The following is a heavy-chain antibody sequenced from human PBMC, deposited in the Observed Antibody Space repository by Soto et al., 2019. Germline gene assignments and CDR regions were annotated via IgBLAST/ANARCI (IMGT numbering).Heavy chain of an antibody. D-gene: IGHD5-12*01. CDR1: GYTFTSYG. CDR2: ISAYNGNT. Sequence: ASVKVSCKASGYTFTSYGISWVRQAPGQGLEWMGWISAYNGNTNYAQKLQGRVTMTTDTSTSTAYMELRSLRSDDTAVYYCARAGYSGYDSNREFDYWGQGTLVTVSS. V-gene: IGHV1-18*01. CDR3: ARAGYSGYDSNREFDY. J-gene: IGHJ4*02.